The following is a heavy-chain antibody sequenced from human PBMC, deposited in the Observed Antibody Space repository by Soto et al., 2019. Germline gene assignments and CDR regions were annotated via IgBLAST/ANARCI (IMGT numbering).Heavy chain of an antibody. D-gene: IGHD3-22*01. V-gene: IGHV1-3*01. Sequence: GASVKVSCKASGYTFTSYAMHWGGQAPGQRLEWMGWINAGNGNTKYSQKFQGRVTITRDTSASTAYMELSSLRSEDTAVYYCSSQDCSGYYCQQPNWGQGTLVTVSS. CDR3: SSQDCSGYYCQQPN. CDR2: INAGNGNT. CDR1: GYTFTSYA. J-gene: IGHJ4*02.